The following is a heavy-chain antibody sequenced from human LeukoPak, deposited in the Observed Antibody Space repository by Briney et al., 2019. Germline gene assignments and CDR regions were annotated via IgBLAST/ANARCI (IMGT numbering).Heavy chain of an antibody. Sequence: GGSLRLSCTAWVFTFSSYGMHWVRQAPGKGLEGVAFIRYDGSNKYYADSVKGRFTISRDNSKNTLYLQMNSLRAEDTAVYYCAKDIKPMIVVVSDFDYWGQGTLVTVSS. CDR2: IRYDGSNK. D-gene: IGHD3-22*01. CDR1: VFTFSSYG. CDR3: AKDIKPMIVVVSDFDY. V-gene: IGHV3-30*02. J-gene: IGHJ4*02.